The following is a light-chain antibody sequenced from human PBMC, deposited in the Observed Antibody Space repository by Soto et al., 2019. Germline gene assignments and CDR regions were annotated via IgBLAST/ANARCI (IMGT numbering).Light chain of an antibody. CDR2: RNN. J-gene: IGLJ3*02. CDR3: AAWDHSLSGWM. Sequence: QSVLTQPPSASATPGQRVTISCSGSSSNIGSDFVFWYQQLPGTAPKLLIYRNNQRPSGVPDRFSGSKSGTSASLAISGLRSEDEADYYCAAWDHSLSGWMIGRGTKVTVL. CDR1: SSNIGSDF. V-gene: IGLV1-47*01.